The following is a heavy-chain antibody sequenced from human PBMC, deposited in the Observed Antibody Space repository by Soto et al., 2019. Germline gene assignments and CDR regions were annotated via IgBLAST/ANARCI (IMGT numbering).Heavy chain of an antibody. D-gene: IGHD3-9*01. Sequence: GASVKVSCKASGYTFASYGSSWVRQAPGQGLEWMGWISAYNGNTNYAQKLQGRVTMTTDTSTSTAYMELRSLRSDDTAVYYCARGVEDYDILTGYYYYFDYWGQGTLVTVSS. CDR3: ARGVEDYDILTGYYYYFDY. J-gene: IGHJ4*02. CDR2: ISAYNGNT. CDR1: GYTFASYG. V-gene: IGHV1-18*01.